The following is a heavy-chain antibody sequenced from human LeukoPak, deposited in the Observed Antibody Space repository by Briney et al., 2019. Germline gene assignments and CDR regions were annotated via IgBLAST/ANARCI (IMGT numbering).Heavy chain of an antibody. Sequence: GGSLRLSCTASGFKFNDYGRNWVRLPPQKGPEWVALVWFGNSNEHYADSVKGRFFISRNNDENTLFLHMNSLTVEDTAVYYCAKGRGPTPLGDAGADVWGKGTAVTVSA. V-gene: IGHV3-33*06. CDR1: GFKFNDYG. CDR3: AKGRGPTPLGDAGADV. J-gene: IGHJ6*04. CDR2: VWFGNSNE. D-gene: IGHD1-26*01.